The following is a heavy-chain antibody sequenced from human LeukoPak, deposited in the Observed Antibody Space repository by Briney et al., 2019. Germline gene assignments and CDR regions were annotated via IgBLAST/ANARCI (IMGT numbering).Heavy chain of an antibody. CDR1: GGSLSSYF. V-gene: IGHV4-59*01. D-gene: IGHD6-13*01. CDR3: ARQPSSWFTSFDS. CDR2: IYYSGST. J-gene: IGHJ4*02. Sequence: PSETLSLTCTVCGGSLSSYFWSWIRQPPGKGLEWIAYIYYSGSTNYNPSLKSRVTISVDTSKNQFSLKLSSVTAADTAVYYCARQPSSWFTSFDSWGQGTLVTVSS.